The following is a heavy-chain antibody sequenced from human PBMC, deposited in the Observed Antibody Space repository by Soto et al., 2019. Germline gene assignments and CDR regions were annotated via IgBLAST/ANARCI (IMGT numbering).Heavy chain of an antibody. V-gene: IGHV1-69*01. D-gene: IGHD2-2*01. CDR2: IIPIFGTA. Sequence: QVQLVQSGAEVKKPGSSVKVSCKASGGTFSSYAISWVRQAPGQGLEWMGGIIPIFGTANYAQKFQGRVTITAEESTRTAYMELGSLRSENTTGYYCAIEGIVVVQAATERGWFDPWGQGTLVTVSA. CDR1: GGTFSSYA. CDR3: AIEGIVVVQAATERGWFDP. J-gene: IGHJ5*02.